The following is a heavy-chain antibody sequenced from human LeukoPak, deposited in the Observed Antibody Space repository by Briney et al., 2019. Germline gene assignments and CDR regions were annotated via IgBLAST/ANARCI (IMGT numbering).Heavy chain of an antibody. Sequence: PGGSLRLSCAASGFTFSICSMNCVRRAPGRGLEGVSCISSSYSYIFYAGSVKGRFTISRDNAKNSLNLQMDSLGDEDTAVYYCARDRGGSYYFDYWGQGTLVTVSS. J-gene: IGHJ4*02. CDR2: ISSSYSYI. CDR1: GFTFSICS. D-gene: IGHD1-26*01. CDR3: ARDRGGSYYFDY. V-gene: IGHV3-21*01.